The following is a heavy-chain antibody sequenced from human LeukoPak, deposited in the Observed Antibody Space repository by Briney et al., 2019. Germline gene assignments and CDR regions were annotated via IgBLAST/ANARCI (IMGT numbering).Heavy chain of an antibody. V-gene: IGHV2-5*08. CDR1: GGSISGYYWT. CDR3: AHLLGSGHQGGY. Sequence: TLSLTCTVSGGSISGYYWTWVRQPPGKGLEWLALIYWDDDKRYSPSLKSRLTITKDTSKNQVVLTMTNMDPVDTATYYCAHLLGSGHQGGYWGQGTLVTVSS. J-gene: IGHJ4*02. D-gene: IGHD3-10*01. CDR2: IYWDDDK.